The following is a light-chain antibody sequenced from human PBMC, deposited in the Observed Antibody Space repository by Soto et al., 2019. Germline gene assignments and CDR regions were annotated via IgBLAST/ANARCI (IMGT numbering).Light chain of an antibody. J-gene: IGKJ4*01. CDR1: QSVSSSY. CDR3: QQYGSPIT. CDR2: GAS. Sequence: EIVLTQSPGTLSLSPGERATLSCRASQSVSSSYLAWYQQKPGQAPRLLIYGASSRATGIPDRFSGSGSGTDLPLTISRLEPEDFAVYYCQQYGSPITFGGGTKVEIK. V-gene: IGKV3-20*01.